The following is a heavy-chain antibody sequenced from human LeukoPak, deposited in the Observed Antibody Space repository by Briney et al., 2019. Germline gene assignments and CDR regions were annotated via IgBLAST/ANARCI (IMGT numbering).Heavy chain of an antibody. CDR3: ARTNIVVVVAAKGDYFDY. Sequence: SETLSLTCTVSGGSIGSSGYYWSWIRQPPGKGLEWIGEINHSGSTNYNPSLKSRVTISVDTSKNQFSLKLSSVTAADTAVYYCARTNIVVVVAAKGDYFDYWGQGTLVTVSS. D-gene: IGHD2-15*01. CDR2: INHSGST. V-gene: IGHV4-39*07. CDR1: GGSIGSSGYY. J-gene: IGHJ4*02.